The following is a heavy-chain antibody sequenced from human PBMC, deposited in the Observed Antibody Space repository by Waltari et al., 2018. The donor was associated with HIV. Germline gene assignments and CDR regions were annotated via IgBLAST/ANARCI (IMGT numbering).Heavy chain of an antibody. CDR2: IIPIFGTA. CDR1: GGTFSSYA. V-gene: IGHV1-69*01. Sequence: QVQLVQSGAEAKKPGSSAKVSCKASGGTFSSYAISWVRQAPGQGLEWMGGIIPIFGTANYAQKFQGRVTITADESTSTAYMELSSLRSEDTAVYYCARAYCTNGVCYGGGMDVWGQGTTVTVSS. D-gene: IGHD2-8*01. CDR3: ARAYCTNGVCYGGGMDV. J-gene: IGHJ6*02.